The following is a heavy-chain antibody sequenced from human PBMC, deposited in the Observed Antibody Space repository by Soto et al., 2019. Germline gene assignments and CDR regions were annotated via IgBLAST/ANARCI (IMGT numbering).Heavy chain of an antibody. Sequence: EVQLVESGGGLVKPGGSLRLSCAASGFTFSSYSMNWVRQAPGKGLEWVSSISSSSSYIYYADSVKGRFTISRDNAKNSLYLQMNSLRAEDTAVYYCARILYYDSLTGSGGWYFDYWGQGTLVTVSS. D-gene: IGHD3-9*01. CDR3: ARILYYDSLTGSGGWYFDY. J-gene: IGHJ4*02. CDR2: ISSSSSYI. V-gene: IGHV3-21*01. CDR1: GFTFSSYS.